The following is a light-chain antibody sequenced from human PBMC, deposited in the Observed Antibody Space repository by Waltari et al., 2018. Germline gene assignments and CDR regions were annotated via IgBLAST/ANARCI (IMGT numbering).Light chain of an antibody. Sequence: DVQMSQSPSSLSESVDDRVTITCRSSQSISFWVAWYQQKPGKVPKLLISKASILESGVPSRFSGSGSGTEFTLTISSLQPDDFATYYCQQYNTFSSATFGQGTKLEI. CDR2: KAS. CDR1: QSISFW. CDR3: QQYNTFSSAT. J-gene: IGKJ2*01. V-gene: IGKV1-5*03.